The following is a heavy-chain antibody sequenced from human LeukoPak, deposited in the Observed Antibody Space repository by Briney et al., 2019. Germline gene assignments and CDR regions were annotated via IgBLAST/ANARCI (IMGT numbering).Heavy chain of an antibody. Sequence: SETLSLTCAVYGGSFSGYYWSWIRQPPGKGREFVGQISHSGSTNYKQSLKGRVTISVDTSKNQFSPKLSSVTAAHPAVYYCARGWYSSTTVRPYHWFDPWGQGTLVTVSS. D-gene: IGHD2-15*01. CDR2: ISHSGST. V-gene: IGHV4-34*01. CDR3: ARGWYSSTTVRPYHWFDP. CDR1: GGSFSGYY. J-gene: IGHJ5*02.